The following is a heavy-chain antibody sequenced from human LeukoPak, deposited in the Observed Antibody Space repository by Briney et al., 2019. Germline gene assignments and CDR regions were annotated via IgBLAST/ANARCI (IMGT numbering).Heavy chain of an antibody. D-gene: IGHD2-2*02. CDR3: ARDRCSSTSCYRGYYYYYGMDV. CDR2: ISYDGSNK. V-gene: IGHV3-30*03. J-gene: IGHJ6*02. CDR1: GFTFSSYG. Sequence: GALRLSCAASGFTFSSYGMHWVRQAPGKGLEWVAVISYDGSNKYYADSVKGRFTISGDNSKNTLYLQMNSLRAEDTAVYYCARDRCSSTSCYRGYYYYYGMDVWGQGTTVTVSS.